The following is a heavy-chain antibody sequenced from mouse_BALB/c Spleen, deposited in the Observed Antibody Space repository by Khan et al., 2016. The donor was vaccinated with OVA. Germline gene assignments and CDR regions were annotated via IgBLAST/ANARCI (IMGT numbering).Heavy chain of an antibody. CDR3: ARSLDYSYGYGLDY. V-gene: IGHV3-2*02. D-gene: IGHD2-12*01. Sequence: EVQLQESGPGLVKPSQSLSLTCTVTGYSITSDYAWNWIPQFPGDRLEWMGYLSSSGSASYNPSLKSRISITRDTSKNPFFLQLKSVTTEDTATYFCARSLDYSYGYGLDYWGRGSSVTVSS. J-gene: IGHJ4*01. CDR2: LSSSGSA. CDR1: GYSITSDYA.